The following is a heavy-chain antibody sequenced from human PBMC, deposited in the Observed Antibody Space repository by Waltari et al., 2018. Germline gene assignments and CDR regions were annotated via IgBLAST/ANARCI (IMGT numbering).Heavy chain of an antibody. Sequence: QVQLQESGPGLVKPSETLSLTCTVSGGSISSYYWSWIRPPPGKGLEWIGYIDYSGSTNYNPSLRSRVTRSVDTSKTQFSRKLGSVTAADTAVYYCARHPLHYYGSGSPYNWFDPWGQGTLVTVSS. J-gene: IGHJ5*02. D-gene: IGHD3-10*01. V-gene: IGHV4-59*08. CDR2: IDYSGST. CDR3: ARHPLHYYGSGSPYNWFDP. CDR1: GGSISSYY.